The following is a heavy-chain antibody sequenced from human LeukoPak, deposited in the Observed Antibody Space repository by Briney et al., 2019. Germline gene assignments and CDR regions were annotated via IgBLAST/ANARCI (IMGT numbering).Heavy chain of an antibody. D-gene: IGHD5-24*01. J-gene: IGHJ5*02. CDR2: MYHNGST. Sequence: SETLSLTCTVSGYSISSGYYWGWIRQPPGKGLEWIGSMYHNGSTYYNPSLKSRVTISADTSKNQFSLKLTSVTAADTAVYYCARHPSGRMWLQQGGWFDPWGQGTLVTVSS. V-gene: IGHV4-38-2*02. CDR3: ARHPSGRMWLQQGGWFDP. CDR1: GYSISSGYY.